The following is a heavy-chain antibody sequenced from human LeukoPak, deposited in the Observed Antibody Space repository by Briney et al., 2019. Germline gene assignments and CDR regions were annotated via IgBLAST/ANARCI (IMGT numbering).Heavy chain of an antibody. V-gene: IGHV1-46*01. J-gene: IGHJ6*03. Sequence: ASVKVSCKASGYTFTSYYMHWVRQAPGQGLEWMGIINPSGGSTSYAQKFQGRVTMTRDMSTSTVYMELSSLRSEDTAVYYCARDHGTYYSGYYMDVWGKGTTVTISS. CDR1: GYTFTSYY. CDR2: INPSGGST. D-gene: IGHD1-26*01. CDR3: ARDHGTYYSGYYMDV.